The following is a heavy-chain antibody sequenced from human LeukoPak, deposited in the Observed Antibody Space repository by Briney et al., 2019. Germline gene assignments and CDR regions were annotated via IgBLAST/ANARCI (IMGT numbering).Heavy chain of an antibody. CDR3: ASARHGDYVWDY. D-gene: IGHD4-17*01. Sequence: GESLKISCKGSGYSFTYWIGWVRQMPGKGLEWMGIIYSGDSHTNYSPSFQGRVTISADNSISTAYLQWSSLEASDTAMCYCASARHGDYVWDYWGQGTLVTVSS. V-gene: IGHV5-51*01. CDR1: GYSFTYW. CDR2: IYSGDSHT. J-gene: IGHJ4*02.